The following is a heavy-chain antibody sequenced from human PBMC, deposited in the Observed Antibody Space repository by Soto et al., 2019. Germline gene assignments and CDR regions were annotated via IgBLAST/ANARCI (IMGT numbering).Heavy chain of an antibody. V-gene: IGHV1-18*01. D-gene: IGHD1-7*01. J-gene: IGHJ5*02. Sequence: ASVEVSCKASGYTFTSCGSSWVRQATGQGLEWMGWISAYNGNTNYAQKLQGRVTMTRDTSMSTAYMELSSLRSEDTAVYYCARDGEQTGTTPWGQGTLVTVSS. CDR2: ISAYNGNT. CDR3: ARDGEQTGTTP. CDR1: GYTFTSCG.